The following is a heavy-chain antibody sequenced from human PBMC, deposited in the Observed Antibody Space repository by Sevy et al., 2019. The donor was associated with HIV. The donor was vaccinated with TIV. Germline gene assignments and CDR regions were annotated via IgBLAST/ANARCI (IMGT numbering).Heavy chain of an antibody. J-gene: IGHJ4*02. D-gene: IGHD1-26*01. CDR2: GYYNGHI. CDR3: AGENAWGRGYS. Sequence: SETLSLTCTVSGGSITSLYWNWIRQPPGKGLEWIASGYYNGHINYNPSLKSRVTFSLDSSKNQYSLRLSSVTAADTAMYYCAGENAWGRGYSWGQGTLVTVSS. V-gene: IGHV4-59*08. CDR1: GGSITSLY.